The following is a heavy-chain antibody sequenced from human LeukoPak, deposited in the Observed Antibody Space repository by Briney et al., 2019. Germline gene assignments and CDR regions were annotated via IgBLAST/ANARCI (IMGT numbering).Heavy chain of an antibody. V-gene: IGHV4-59*01. J-gene: IGHJ3*02. CDR3: ARRVGMATERVGAFDI. CDR1: GGSINSYY. CDR2: IYYSGST. Sequence: SETLSLTCTVSGGSINSYYWSWIRQPPGKGLEWIGYIYYSGSTNYNPSLKSRVTISVDTSKNQFSLKLSSVIAADTAVYYCARRVGMATERVGAFDIWGQGTMVTVSS. D-gene: IGHD5-24*01.